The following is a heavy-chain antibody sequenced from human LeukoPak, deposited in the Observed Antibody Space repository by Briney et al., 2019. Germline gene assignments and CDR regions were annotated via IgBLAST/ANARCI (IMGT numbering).Heavy chain of an antibody. J-gene: IGHJ4*01. V-gene: IGHV3-21*01. CDR2: ISSHSRDI. CDR3: ARDDRDISSYRFDY. D-gene: IGHD6-6*01. CDR1: GFTFNTYS. Sequence: GGSLRLSCAASGFTFNTYSMNWVRQAPGKGPEWVSSISSHSRDIYYADSVKGRFTISRDNAKNSLHLQMNSLRAEDTAVYYCARDDRDISSYRFDYWGHGTLVTVSS.